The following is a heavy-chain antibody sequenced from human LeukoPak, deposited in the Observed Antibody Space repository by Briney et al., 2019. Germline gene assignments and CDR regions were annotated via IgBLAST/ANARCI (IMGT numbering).Heavy chain of an antibody. V-gene: IGHV3-7*01. CDR1: GFTFSSYW. J-gene: IGHJ6*03. CDR2: IKQDGSEK. CDR3: ARDQWELLLDYYYYYYYMDV. D-gene: IGHD1-26*01. Sequence: GGSLRLSCAASGFTFSSYWMSWVRQAPGKGLEWVANIKQDGSEKYYVDSVKGRFTISRDNAKNSLYLQMNSLRAEDTAVYYCARDQWELLLDYYYYYYYMDVWGKGTTVTVSS.